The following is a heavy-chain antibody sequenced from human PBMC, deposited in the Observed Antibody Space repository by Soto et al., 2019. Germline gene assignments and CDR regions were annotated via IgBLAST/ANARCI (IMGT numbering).Heavy chain of an antibody. CDR2: IYYSGTT. Sequence: QVQLQESGPGLVKPSQTLSLTCTVSGGSISSGGYYWNWIRQHPGKGLEWIGYIYYSGTTYYNPSLKSRVTISVYTSKNQFSLKLSSVTAADTAVYYCAASCVGCGGFNYYGMDVWGQGTTVTVSS. J-gene: IGHJ6*02. D-gene: IGHD2-21*01. CDR1: GGSISSGGYY. CDR3: AASCVGCGGFNYYGMDV. V-gene: IGHV4-31*03.